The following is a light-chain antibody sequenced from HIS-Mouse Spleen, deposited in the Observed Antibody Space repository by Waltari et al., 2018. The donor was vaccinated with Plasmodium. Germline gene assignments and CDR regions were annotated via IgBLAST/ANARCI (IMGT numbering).Light chain of an antibody. V-gene: IGKV3-11*01. CDR3: QQRSNWPRVLT. CDR1: QSVSSY. Sequence: EIVLTQSPATLSLSPGERATLYCPASQSVSSYLAWYQPKPCQAPRLLIYDASNRATGIPARFSGSGSGTDFTLTISSLEPEDFAVYYCQQRSNWPRVLTFGGGTKVEIK. CDR2: DAS. J-gene: IGKJ4*01.